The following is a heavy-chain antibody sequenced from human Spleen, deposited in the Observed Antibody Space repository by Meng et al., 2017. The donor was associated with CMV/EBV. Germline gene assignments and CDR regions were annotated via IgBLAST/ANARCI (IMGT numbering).Heavy chain of an antibody. V-gene: IGHV4-31*02. Sequence: ISSDGYYWSWIRQHPGKGLEWIGYIYYRGSTYYNPSLKSRVSISVDTSKNQFSLKVTSVTAADTAVYYCAREALYLDYGGNSGYLDHWGQGTLVTVSS. CDR2: IYYRGST. D-gene: IGHD4-23*01. J-gene: IGHJ4*02. CDR1: ISSDGYY. CDR3: AREALYLDYGGNSGYLDH.